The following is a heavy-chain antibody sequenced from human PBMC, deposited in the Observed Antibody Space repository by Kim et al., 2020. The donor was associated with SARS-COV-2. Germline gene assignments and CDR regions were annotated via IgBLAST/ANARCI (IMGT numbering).Heavy chain of an antibody. D-gene: IGHD3-10*01. V-gene: IGHV3-11*04. Sequence: VNDPFTISRDNAKNALYLQMNSLRAEDTAVYYCARPPHYYGSGKANWFDPWGQGTLVTVSS. CDR3: ARPPHYYGSGKANWFDP. J-gene: IGHJ5*02.